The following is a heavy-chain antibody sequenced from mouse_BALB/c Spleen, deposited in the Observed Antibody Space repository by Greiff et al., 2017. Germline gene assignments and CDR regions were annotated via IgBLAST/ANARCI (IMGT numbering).Heavy chain of an antibody. Sequence: EVQLQQSGPELVKPGASVKMSCKASGYTFTSYVMHWVKQKPGQGLEWIGYINPYNDGTKYNEKFKGKATLTSDKSSSTAYMELSSLTSEDSAVYYCASMITTAWFAYWGQGTLVTVSA. CDR3: ASMITTAWFAY. V-gene: IGHV1-14*01. CDR2: INPYNDGT. J-gene: IGHJ3*01. CDR1: GYTFTSYV. D-gene: IGHD2-4*01.